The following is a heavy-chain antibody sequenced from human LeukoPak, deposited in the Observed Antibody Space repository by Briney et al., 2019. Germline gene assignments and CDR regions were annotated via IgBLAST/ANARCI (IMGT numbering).Heavy chain of an antibody. CDR3: APRGDIEHSYAYRKRFDP. V-gene: IGHV4-34*01. CDR1: GGSYIAYY. CDR2: INHSGSS. Sequence: SETLSLTCAVYGGSYIAYYWTWIRQPPGKGLEWIGEINHSGSSNYNSSLRSRVTISVDTSYKQFSLRLSSVTAADTAVYYCAPRGDIEHSYAYRKRFDPWGQGTRVTVSS. D-gene: IGHD5-18*01. J-gene: IGHJ5*02.